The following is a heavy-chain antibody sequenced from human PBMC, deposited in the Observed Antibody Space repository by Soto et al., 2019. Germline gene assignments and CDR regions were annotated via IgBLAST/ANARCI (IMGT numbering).Heavy chain of an antibody. V-gene: IGHV3-23*01. CDR1: GFTFSSYA. CDR2: ISGSGGST. J-gene: IGHJ4*02. D-gene: IGHD1-26*01. CDR3: ARRGSGSYYDY. Sequence: EVQLLESGGGLVQSGGSLRLSCAASGFTFSSYAMRWVRQAPVKGLEWVSAISGSGGSTYYADSVKGRFTISRDNSKNTLYLQMTSVRAEDTPVYYCARRGSGSYYDYWGQGTLVTVSS.